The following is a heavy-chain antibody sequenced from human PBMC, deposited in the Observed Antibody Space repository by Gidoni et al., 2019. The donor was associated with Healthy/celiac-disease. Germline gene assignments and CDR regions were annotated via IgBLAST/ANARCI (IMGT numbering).Heavy chain of an antibody. CDR1: GFTFSSYG. CDR3: ARVYDFWSGPSMDV. J-gene: IGHJ6*02. Sequence: GVVQPGRSLRLSCAASGFTFSSYGMHWVRQAPGKGLEWVAVIWYDGSNKYYADSVKGRFTISRDNSKNTLYLQMNSLRAEDTAVYYCARVYDFWSGPSMDVWGQGTTVTVSS. V-gene: IGHV3-33*01. D-gene: IGHD3-3*01. CDR2: IWYDGSNK.